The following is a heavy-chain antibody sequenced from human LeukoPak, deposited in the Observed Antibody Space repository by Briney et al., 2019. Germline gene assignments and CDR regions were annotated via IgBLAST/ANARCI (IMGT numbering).Heavy chain of an antibody. CDR3: ARGGIVVVPAAMMGGSALDY. CDR1: GGSISSGGYY. CDR2: IYHSGST. J-gene: IGHJ4*02. D-gene: IGHD2-2*01. Sequence: SQTLSLTCTVSGGSISSGGYYWSWIRQPPGKGLEWIGYIYHSGSTYYNPSLKSRVTISVDRSKNQFSLKLSSVTAADTAVYYCARGGIVVVPAAMMGGSALDYWGQGTLVTVSS. V-gene: IGHV4-30-2*01.